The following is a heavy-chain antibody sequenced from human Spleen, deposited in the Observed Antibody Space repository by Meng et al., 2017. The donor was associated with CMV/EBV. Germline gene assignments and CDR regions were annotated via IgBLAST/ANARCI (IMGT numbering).Heavy chain of an antibody. CDR3: ARDGTFDWNYEDY. D-gene: IGHD1-7*01. CDR1: GFILDEYG. J-gene: IGHJ4*02. Sequence: CAASGFILDEYGMSWVRQAPGKGLEWVSGINWNGVSRGYADSVKGRFTISRDKAKNSLYLQMNSLRAEDTALYYCARDGTFDWNYEDYWGQGTLVTVSS. CDR2: INWNGVSR. V-gene: IGHV3-20*04.